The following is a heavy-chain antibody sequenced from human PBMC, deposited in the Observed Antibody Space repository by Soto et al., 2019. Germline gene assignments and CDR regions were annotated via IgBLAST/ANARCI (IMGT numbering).Heavy chain of an antibody. V-gene: IGHV4-61*01. CDR2: IYYSGST. CDR1: GGSVSSGRYY. J-gene: IGHJ5*02. Sequence: PSETLSLTCPVSGGSVSSGRYYWSWIRQPPGKGLEWIGYIYYSGSTNYNPSLKSRVTISVDTSKNQFSLKLSSVTAADTAVYYCSRSPRRENWFDPWGQGTLVTVSS. CDR3: SRSPRRENWFDP.